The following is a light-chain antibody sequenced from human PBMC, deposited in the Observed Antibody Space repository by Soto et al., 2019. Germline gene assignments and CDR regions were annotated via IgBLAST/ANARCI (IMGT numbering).Light chain of an antibody. V-gene: IGKV4-1*01. Sequence: DIVMTQSPASLAVSLGERATINCKSSQTVFFSSNNKNYLAWYQQKPGQPPKILIYWASTRESGVPARFSGRGSGTYFTLTISSLQAEDVAVYYCQQYYDTRPFTFGGGTKVEIK. CDR3: QQYYDTRPFT. CDR2: WAS. CDR1: QTVFFSSNNKNY. J-gene: IGKJ4*01.